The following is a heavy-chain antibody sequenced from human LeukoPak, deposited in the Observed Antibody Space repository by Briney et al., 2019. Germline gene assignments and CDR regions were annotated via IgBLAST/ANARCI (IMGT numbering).Heavy chain of an antibody. J-gene: IGHJ5*02. CDR3: ARDGAAAGTAGNWFDP. CDR2: INAGNGNT. CDR1: GGTFSSYI. D-gene: IGHD6-13*01. Sequence: ASVKVSCKASGGTFSSYIITWVRQAPGQGLEWMGWINAGNGNTKYSQEFQGRVTITRDTSASTAYMELSSLRSEDMAVYYCARDGAAAGTAGNWFDPWGQGTLVTVSS. V-gene: IGHV1-3*03.